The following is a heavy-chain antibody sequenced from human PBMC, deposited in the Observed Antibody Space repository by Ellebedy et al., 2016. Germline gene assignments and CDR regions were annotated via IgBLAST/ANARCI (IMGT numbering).Heavy chain of an antibody. D-gene: IGHD3-22*01. Sequence: GESLKISCAASGLTFSSYSMNWVRQAPGKGPEWVSYISSSSSTIYYADSVKGRFTISRDNAKNSLYLQMNSLRAEDTAVYYCARDGSIVVVTDYYYYGMDVWGQGTTVTVSS. CDR1: GLTFSSYS. CDR2: ISSSSSTI. V-gene: IGHV3-48*01. J-gene: IGHJ6*02. CDR3: ARDGSIVVVTDYYYYGMDV.